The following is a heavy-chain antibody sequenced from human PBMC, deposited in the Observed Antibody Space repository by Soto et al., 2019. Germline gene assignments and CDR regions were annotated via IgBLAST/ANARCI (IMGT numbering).Heavy chain of an antibody. J-gene: IGHJ4*02. CDR2: MYYSGST. Sequence: QVQLRESGPGLVKPSQTLSLTCTVSCGSINSGGYYCNWIRQHPGKGLEWFGYMYYSGSTSYNPFHRSRVIISADTSENHFSLKLSSVTAADTSVYFCARGYRQSGYSSSWVFDYWGQGTLVNGSS. CDR3: ARGYRQSGYSSSWVFDY. D-gene: IGHD6-13*01. V-gene: IGHV4-31*03. CDR1: CGSINSGGYY.